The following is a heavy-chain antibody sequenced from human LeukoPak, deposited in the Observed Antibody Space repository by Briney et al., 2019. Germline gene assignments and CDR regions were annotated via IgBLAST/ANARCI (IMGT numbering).Heavy chain of an antibody. CDR2: INWNGGST. CDR3: AREGYCSTTSCAYGMDV. V-gene: IGHV3-20*04. Sequence: PGGSLRLSCAASGFTFDDYGMSWVRQVPGKGLEWVSGINWNGGSTGYADSVKGRFTISRDNAKNSLYLQMNSLRAEDTAFYYCAREGYCSTTSCAYGMDVWGQGTTVTASS. J-gene: IGHJ6*02. CDR1: GFTFDDYG. D-gene: IGHD2-2*01.